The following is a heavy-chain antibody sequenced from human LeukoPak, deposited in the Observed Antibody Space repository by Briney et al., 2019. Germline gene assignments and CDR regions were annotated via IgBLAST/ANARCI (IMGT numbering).Heavy chain of an antibody. Sequence: GGSLRLSCAASGFSFSTYGMHWVRQAPGKGLEWVSYISSSGSTIYYADSVKGRFTISRDNAKNSLYLQMNSLRAEDTAVYYCARGRVVPPRFDYWGQGTLVTVSS. CDR2: ISSSGSTI. CDR3: ARGRVVPPRFDY. D-gene: IGHD2-2*01. CDR1: GFSFSTYG. V-gene: IGHV3-48*04. J-gene: IGHJ4*02.